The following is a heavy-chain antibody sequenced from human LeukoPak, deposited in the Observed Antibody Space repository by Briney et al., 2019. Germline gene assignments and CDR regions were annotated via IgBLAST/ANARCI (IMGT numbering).Heavy chain of an antibody. V-gene: IGHV1-2*02. Sequence: ASVKVSCKTSGYTFTDYNMHWVRQAPGQGLEWMGWINPNSGGTNYAQKFQGGVTMTRDTSIGTAYMELSRLRSDDTAMYYCARTGRNWNNFDYWGQGTLVAVSS. CDR1: GYTFTDYN. CDR3: ARTGRNWNNFDY. CDR2: INPNSGGT. J-gene: IGHJ4*02. D-gene: IGHD1-20*01.